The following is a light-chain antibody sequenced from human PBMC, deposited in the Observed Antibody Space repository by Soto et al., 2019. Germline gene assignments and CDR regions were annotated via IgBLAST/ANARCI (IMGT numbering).Light chain of an antibody. CDR2: DAS. V-gene: IGKV3-15*01. Sequence: EVVTTQSPATLSVSPGMVATLSFKASQNVYNNLAWYQQRPGQPPRLLSYDASTSATSISARFSGSGYGTEFTHTISSLQSEDVAGNFCQQCRNWPLTFVG. CDR1: QNVYNN. CDR3: QQCRNWPLT. J-gene: IGKJ4*01.